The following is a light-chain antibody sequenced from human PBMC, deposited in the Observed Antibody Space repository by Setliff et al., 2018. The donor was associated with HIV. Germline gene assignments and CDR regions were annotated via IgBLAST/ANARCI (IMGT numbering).Light chain of an antibody. V-gene: IGLV2-23*02. CDR2: DVT. J-gene: IGLJ1*01. Sequence: QSALAQPASVSGSPGQSITISCTGTSSDVGSYNRVSWYQQYPGKAPKLVIYDVTIRPSGVSNRFSGSKSGNTASLTISGLQAEDEGDYYCYSYTAGTSYVFGGGTKVTVL. CDR1: SSDVGSYNR. CDR3: YSYTAGTSYV.